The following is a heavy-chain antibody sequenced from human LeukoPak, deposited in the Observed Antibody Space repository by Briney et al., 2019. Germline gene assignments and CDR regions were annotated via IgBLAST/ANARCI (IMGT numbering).Heavy chain of an antibody. CDR1: GGSIRSSYYY. CDR3: ASNFDSSGYTLY. CDR2: IYDSGST. V-gene: IGHV4-39*07. D-gene: IGHD3-22*01. Sequence: PSETLSLTCTVSGGSIRSSYYYWGWIRQPPGKGLEWIGSIYDSGSTYYNPSLKSRVTISVDKSKNQFSLKLSSVTAADTAVYYCASNFDSSGYTLYWGQGTLVTVSS. J-gene: IGHJ4*02.